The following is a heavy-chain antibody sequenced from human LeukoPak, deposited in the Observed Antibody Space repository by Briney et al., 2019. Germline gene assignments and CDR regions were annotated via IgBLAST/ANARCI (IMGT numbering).Heavy chain of an antibody. Sequence: GGSLRLSCAASGFIFRNFVMHWFRQAPGKRLGWVSRIPTDETPTNYADSVQGRFTISRDNAQNTLYLQMNNLRAEDPAVYYCARDHYFKIDYWGQGTLVTVSS. J-gene: IGHJ4*02. CDR3: ARDHYFKIDY. V-gene: IGHV3-74*01. CDR2: IPTDETPT. D-gene: IGHD3-10*01. CDR1: GFIFRNFV.